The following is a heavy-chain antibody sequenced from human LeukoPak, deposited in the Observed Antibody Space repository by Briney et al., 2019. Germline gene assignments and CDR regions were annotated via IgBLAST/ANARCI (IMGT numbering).Heavy chain of an antibody. D-gene: IGHD4-17*01. V-gene: IGHV4-61*01. CDR1: GGSVSSGSYY. J-gene: IGHJ6*02. CDR3: ARDSRGDYADYYYYGMDV. CDR2: IYYSGST. Sequence: PLETLSLTCTVSGGSVSSGSYYWSWIRQPPGKGLERIGYIYYSGSTNYNPSLKSRVTISVDTSKNQFSLKLSSVTAADTAVYYCARDSRGDYADYYYYGMDVWGQGTTVTVSS.